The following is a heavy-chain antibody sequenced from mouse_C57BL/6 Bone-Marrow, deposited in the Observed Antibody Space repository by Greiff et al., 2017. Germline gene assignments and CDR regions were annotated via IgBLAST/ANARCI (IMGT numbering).Heavy chain of an antibody. J-gene: IGHJ3*01. V-gene: IGHV5-4*01. CDR2: ISDGGSYT. CDR1: GFTFSSYA. D-gene: IGHD2-5*01. Sequence: EVQVVESGGGLVKPGGSLKLSCAASGFTFSSYAMSWVRQTPEKRLEWVATISDGGSYTYYPDNVKGRFTISRDNAKNNLYLQMSHLKSEDTAMYYCARDRNYPFAYWGQGTLVTGSA. CDR3: ARDRNYPFAY.